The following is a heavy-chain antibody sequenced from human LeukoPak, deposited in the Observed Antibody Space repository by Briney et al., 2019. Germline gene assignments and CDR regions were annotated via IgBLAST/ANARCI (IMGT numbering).Heavy chain of an antibody. V-gene: IGHV3-30*18. CDR1: GFTFSSYG. Sequence: GRSLRLSCAASGFTFSSYGMHWVRQAPGKGLEWVAVILYDGSNKYYADSVKGRFTISRDNSKNTLYLQMNSLRAEDTAVYYCAKDSDYGDYVCDYWGQGTLVTVSS. CDR3: AKDSDYGDYVCDY. D-gene: IGHD4-17*01. CDR2: ILYDGSNK. J-gene: IGHJ4*02.